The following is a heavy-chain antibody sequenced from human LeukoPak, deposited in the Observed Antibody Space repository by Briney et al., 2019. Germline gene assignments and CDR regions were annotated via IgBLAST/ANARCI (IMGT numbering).Heavy chain of an antibody. D-gene: IGHD3-3*01. CDR2: ISGNGGNT. V-gene: IGHV3-23*01. J-gene: IGHJ6*02. Sequence: GGSLRLSCAASGFTFNNYAMSWVRQAPGKGLEWVSDISGNGGNTYYADSVKGRFTISRDNSKNTLYLQMNSLRAEDTAVYYCAKGTDYDFWTGYSYFYAMDVWGQGTTVTVSS. CDR1: GFTFNNYA. CDR3: AKGTDYDFWTGYSYFYAMDV.